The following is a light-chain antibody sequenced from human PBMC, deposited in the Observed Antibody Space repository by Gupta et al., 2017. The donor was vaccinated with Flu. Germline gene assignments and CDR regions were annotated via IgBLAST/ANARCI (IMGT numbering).Light chain of an antibody. CDR3: QQYYNYSWT. V-gene: IGKV1-5*03. CDR2: KAS. J-gene: IGKJ1*01. Sequence: GDRVTITGLASQSISSWLGWYQQKPGKAPKVLIYKASSLESGVPSRFSGSGSGTEFTLTISSLQPDDFATYYCQQYYNYSWTFGQGTKVEIK. CDR1: QSISSW.